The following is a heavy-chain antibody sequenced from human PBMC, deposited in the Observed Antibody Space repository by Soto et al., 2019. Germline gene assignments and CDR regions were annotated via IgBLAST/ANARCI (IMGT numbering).Heavy chain of an antibody. Sequence: GGSLRLSCAASGFTFSSYAMSWVRQAPGKGLEWVSAISGSGGSTYYADSVKGRFTISRDNSKNTLYLQMNRLRAEDTAVYYCAKNRRRSGWYSLDYWGQGTLVTVSS. CDR2: ISGSGGST. V-gene: IGHV3-23*01. D-gene: IGHD6-19*01. CDR1: GFTFSSYA. CDR3: AKNRRRSGWYSLDY. J-gene: IGHJ4*02.